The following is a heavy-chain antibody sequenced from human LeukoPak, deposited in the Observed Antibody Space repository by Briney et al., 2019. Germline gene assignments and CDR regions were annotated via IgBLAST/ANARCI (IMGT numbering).Heavy chain of an antibody. CDR3: ARFGGYCSGGSCYSDY. D-gene: IGHD2-15*01. J-gene: IGHJ4*02. V-gene: IGHV3-21*01. CDR1: GFTFSSYS. Sequence: GGSLRLSCAASGFTFSSYSINWVRQAPGKGLEWVSSISSSSSYIYYADSVKGRFTISRDNAKNSLYLQMNSLRAEDTAVYYCARFGGYCSGGSCYSDYWGQGTLVTVSS. CDR2: ISSSSSYI.